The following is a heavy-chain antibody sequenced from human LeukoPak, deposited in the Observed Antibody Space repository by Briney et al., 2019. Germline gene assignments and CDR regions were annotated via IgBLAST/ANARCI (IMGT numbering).Heavy chain of an antibody. CDR2: ISNDAGST. CDR3: AKAGSTAWTAVDY. J-gene: IGHJ4*02. V-gene: IGHV3-23*01. CDR1: GFTFSSSA. D-gene: IGHD2-2*01. Sequence: EGSLRLSCAASGFTFSSSAMNWVRQAPGKGLEWVSSISNDAGSTYYADSAKGRFTISRDNSKNTLYLQMNSLRADDTAVYYCAKAGSTAWTAVDYWGQGTLVTVSS.